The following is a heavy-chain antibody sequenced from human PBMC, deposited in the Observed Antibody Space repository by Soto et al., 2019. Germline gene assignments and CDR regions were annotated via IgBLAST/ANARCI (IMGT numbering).Heavy chain of an antibody. Sequence: GGSLRLSCAASGFTFSNYWMSWVRQAPGKGLEWVANIKQDGSEKNYKDSVKGRLTISRDNAKNSLSLQMNSLRAEDTAVYYCARRATTSPGYFDLWGRGTLVTVSS. J-gene: IGHJ2*01. CDR3: ARRATTSPGYFDL. V-gene: IGHV3-7*01. CDR1: GFTFSNYW. CDR2: IKQDGSEK. D-gene: IGHD1-1*01.